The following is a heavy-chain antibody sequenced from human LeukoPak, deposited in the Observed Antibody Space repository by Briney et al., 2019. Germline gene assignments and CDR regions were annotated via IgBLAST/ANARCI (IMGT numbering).Heavy chain of an antibody. Sequence: SETLSLACTVSGGSISSSTFYWGWIRQPPGKGLEWIGSIFSGGSTYYNPSLKSRVTMSVDTSKNQFSLKLSSVTAADTAVYYCASNLYGSGNYFAYWGQGTLVTVP. CDR3: ASNLYGSGNYFAY. D-gene: IGHD3-10*01. CDR1: GGSISSSTFY. J-gene: IGHJ4*02. V-gene: IGHV4-39*07. CDR2: IFSGGST.